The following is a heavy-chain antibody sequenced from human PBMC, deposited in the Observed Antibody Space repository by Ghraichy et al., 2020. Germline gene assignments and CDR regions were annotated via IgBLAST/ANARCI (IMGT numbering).Heavy chain of an antibody. Sequence: LSLTCAASGFTFSSYAMSWVRQAPGKGLEWVSAISGSGGSTYYADSVKGRFTISRDNSKNTLYLQMNSLRAEDTAVYYCAKGPMWDSSGYYYEGEYYFDYWGQGTLVTVSS. D-gene: IGHD3-22*01. CDR3: AKGPMWDSSGYYYEGEYYFDY. J-gene: IGHJ4*02. V-gene: IGHV3-23*01. CDR1: GFTFSSYA. CDR2: ISGSGGST.